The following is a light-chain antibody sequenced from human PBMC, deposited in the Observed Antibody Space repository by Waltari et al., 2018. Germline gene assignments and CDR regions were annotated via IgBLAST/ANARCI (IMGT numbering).Light chain of an antibody. Sequence: QAGLAQPPSVSGDLGQTVTLTCTGASDNVGYQGAGWLQQHPGHPPKLLSHRSPKRPSGISGIFSGSRSGNPASLTITGLQPDDEADYFCSAWDSSINIWMFGGGTKLTV. J-gene: IGLJ3*02. CDR2: RSP. V-gene: IGLV10-54*04. CDR3: SAWDSSINIWM. CDR1: SDNVGYQG.